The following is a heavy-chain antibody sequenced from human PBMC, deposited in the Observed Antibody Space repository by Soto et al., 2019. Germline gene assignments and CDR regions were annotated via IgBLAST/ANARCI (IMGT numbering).Heavy chain of an antibody. J-gene: IGHJ4*02. CDR3: ARHGDYVGVDY. D-gene: IGHD4-17*01. V-gene: IGHV4-34*01. CDR2: VNHRGRT. Sequence: SETLSLTCAVYGGSFSGYYWIWIRQPPGKGLEWIGEVNHRGRTNYNPSLKSRVTISADTSKNQFSLKLNSVTAADTALYYCARHGDYVGVDYWGQGILVTV. CDR1: GGSFSGYY.